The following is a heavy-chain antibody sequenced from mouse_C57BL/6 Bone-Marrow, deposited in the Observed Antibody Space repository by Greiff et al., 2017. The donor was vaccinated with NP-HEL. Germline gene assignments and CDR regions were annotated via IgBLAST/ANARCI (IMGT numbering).Heavy chain of an antibody. CDR3: VSEYYGSSWGYVDV. CDR1: GFSFNTYA. D-gene: IGHD1-1*01. V-gene: IGHV10-1*01. Sequence: EVKLMESGGGLVQPKGSLKLSCAASGFSFNTYAMNWVRQAPGKGLEWVARIRSKSNNYATYYADSVKDRFTISRDDSESMLYLQMNNLKTEDTAMYYCVSEYYGSSWGYVDVWGTGTTVTVSS. CDR2: IRSKSNNYAT. J-gene: IGHJ1*03.